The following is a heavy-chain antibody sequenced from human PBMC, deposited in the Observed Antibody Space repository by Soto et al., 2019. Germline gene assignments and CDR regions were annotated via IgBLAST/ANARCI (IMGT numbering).Heavy chain of an antibody. J-gene: IGHJ4*02. CDR3: ASDGVAVTTGISGY. D-gene: IGHD4-4*01. CDR2: ISVYNGNT. CDR1: GYTFTSYS. V-gene: IGHV1-18*01. Sequence: QVQLVQSGAEVKKPGASVKVSCKASGYTFTSYSISWVRQAPGQGLEWMGWISVYNGNTKYAQDFQGRVTMTTDTSTNTAYMELRSLRSDDTAVYYCASDGVAVTTGISGYWGQGTLVTVSS.